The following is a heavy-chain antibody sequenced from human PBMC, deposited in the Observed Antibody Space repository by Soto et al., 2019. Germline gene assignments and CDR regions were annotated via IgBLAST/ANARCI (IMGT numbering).Heavy chain of an antibody. V-gene: IGHV3-33*06. D-gene: IGHD3-3*01. J-gene: IGHJ4*02. CDR2: IWYDGSNK. CDR1: GFTFSSYG. CDR3: AKEGTRRFLEWFFDY. Sequence: GGSLRLSCAASGFTFSSYGMHWVRQAPGKGLEWVAVIWYDGSNKYYADSVKGRFTISRDNSKNTLYLQTNSLRAEDTAVYYCAKEGTRRFLEWFFDYWGQGTLVTVSS.